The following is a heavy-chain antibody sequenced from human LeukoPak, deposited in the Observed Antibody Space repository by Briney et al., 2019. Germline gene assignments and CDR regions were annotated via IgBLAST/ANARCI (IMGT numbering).Heavy chain of an antibody. Sequence: PGGSLRLSCAASGFTFSSYGMHWVRQAPGKGLEWVAVISYDGSNKYYADSVKGRFTISRDNSKNTLYLQMNSLRAEDTAVYYCARGGCDTNCPRAFEIWGQGTMVTISS. CDR2: ISYDGSNK. V-gene: IGHV3-30*03. J-gene: IGHJ3*02. D-gene: IGHD2-2*01. CDR1: GFTFSSYG. CDR3: ARGGCDTNCPRAFEI.